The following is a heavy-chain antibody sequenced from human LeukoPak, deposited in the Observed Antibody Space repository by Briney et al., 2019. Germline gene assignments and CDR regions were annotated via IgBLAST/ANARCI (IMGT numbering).Heavy chain of an antibody. V-gene: IGHV4-61*02. D-gene: IGHD2-15*01. Sequence: PSQTLSLTCTVSGGSISSGSYYWSWIRQPAGKGLEWIGRMYTSGSTNYNPSLKSRVTISVDTSKNQSSLKLSSVTAADTAVYYCARGSGYLGYCSGGSCYFDYWGQGTLVTVSS. J-gene: IGHJ4*02. CDR2: MYTSGST. CDR1: GGSISSGSYY. CDR3: ARGSGYLGYCSGGSCYFDY.